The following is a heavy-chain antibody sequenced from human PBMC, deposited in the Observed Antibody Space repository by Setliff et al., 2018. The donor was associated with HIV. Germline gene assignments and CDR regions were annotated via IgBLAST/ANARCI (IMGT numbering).Heavy chain of an antibody. CDR2: IYQSGST. D-gene: IGHD6-13*01. J-gene: IGHJ6*03. Sequence: SETLSLTCAVYGVSISNSNSYWGWIRQPPGKRLEWLGSIYQSGSTSYNPSLSSRLTISVDTSKNQVSLRLSSVTAADTGVYYCARHRDPPGSSSWIYYYYYMDLWGEGTTVTVSS. V-gene: IGHV4-39*01. CDR1: GVSISNSNSY. CDR3: ARHRDPPGSSSWIYYYYYMDL.